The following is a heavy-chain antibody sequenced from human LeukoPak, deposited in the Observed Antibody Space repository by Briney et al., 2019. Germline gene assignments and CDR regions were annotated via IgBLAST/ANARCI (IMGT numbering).Heavy chain of an antibody. J-gene: IGHJ4*02. D-gene: IGHD2-2*01. Sequence: SVKVSCKASGGTFSSYAISWVRQAPGQGLEWMGGIIPIFGTANYAQKFQGRVTITADESTSTAYMELSSLRSEDTAVYYCARSPPVVPAAFFDYWGQGTLVTVSS. CDR3: ARSPPVVPAAFFDY. CDR2: IIPIFGTA. V-gene: IGHV1-69*13. CDR1: GGTFSSYA.